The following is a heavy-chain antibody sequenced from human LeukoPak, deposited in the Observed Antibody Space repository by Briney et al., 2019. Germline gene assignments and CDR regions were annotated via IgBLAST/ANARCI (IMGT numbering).Heavy chain of an antibody. J-gene: IGHJ4*02. V-gene: IGHV3-23*01. Sequence: GWSLRLSCVGSGFTFRSYVMTWVRQAAGKGLEWVSGINGNGVGAFHADSVKGRFTISRDNSKNPLYLQMNSLRAEDTAVYYCAREWGSSGWLDYWGQGTLVTVSS. CDR2: INGNGVGA. D-gene: IGHD6-19*01. CDR1: GFTFRSYV. CDR3: AREWGSSGWLDY.